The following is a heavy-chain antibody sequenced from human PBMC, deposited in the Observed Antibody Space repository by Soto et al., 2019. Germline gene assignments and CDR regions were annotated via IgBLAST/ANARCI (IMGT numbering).Heavy chain of an antibody. CDR3: ASSASPDAY. D-gene: IGHD1-26*01. CDR1: GLTFNSYS. V-gene: IGHV3-48*01. Sequence: EVQLVESGGGLVQPAGSLRLSCVASGLTFNSYSMNWVRQAPGKGLEWISYINSGSTSVFYADSVKGRFTISRDNAKNSPYLQMNSLRAEDTAVYYCASSASPDAYWGQGTLVTVSS. J-gene: IGHJ4*02. CDR2: INSGSTSV.